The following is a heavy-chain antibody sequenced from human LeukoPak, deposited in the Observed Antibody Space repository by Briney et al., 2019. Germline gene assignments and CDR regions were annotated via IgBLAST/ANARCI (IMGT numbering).Heavy chain of an antibody. V-gene: IGHV4-59*01. CDR3: ARDEGYSSFDY. CDR2: IYYSGST. Sequence: SETLSLTCTVSGGSISSYYWSWIRQPPGKGLEWIGYIYYSGSTNYNPSLKSRVTISVDTSKNQFSLKLSSVTAADTAVYYCARDEGYSSFDYWGQGTLVTVSS. J-gene: IGHJ4*02. D-gene: IGHD6-19*01. CDR1: GGSISSYY.